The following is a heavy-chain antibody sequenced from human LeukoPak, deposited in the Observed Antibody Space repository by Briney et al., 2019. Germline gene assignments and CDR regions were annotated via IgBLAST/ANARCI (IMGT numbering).Heavy chain of an antibody. CDR1: GYTFTSYD. CDR2: MNPNSGNT. D-gene: IGHD2-2*02. J-gene: IGHJ5*02. CDR3: AREGRCSSTSCYTKRRAIDP. Sequence: GASVKVSCKASGYTFTSYDINWVRQATGQGLEWMGWMNPNSGNTGYAQKFQGRVTMTGNTSISTAYMELSSLRSEDTAVYYCAREGRCSSTSCYTKRRAIDPWGQGTLVTVSS. V-gene: IGHV1-8*01.